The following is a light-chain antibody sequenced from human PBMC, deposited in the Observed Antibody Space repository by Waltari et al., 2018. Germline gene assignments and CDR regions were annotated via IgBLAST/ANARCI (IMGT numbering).Light chain of an antibody. V-gene: IGLV2-8*01. CDR3: SSYIGTNNWV. CDR1: SSDFGSYTY. Sequence: QSALTQFPSASGSPGQSVTISCTGTSSDFGSYTYVSWYQHHPGKAPKLMIYEIDKRPSGVPDRFSGSMSGNTASLTVSGLQAEDEADYYCSSYIGTNNWVFGGGTKLTVL. CDR2: EID. J-gene: IGLJ3*02.